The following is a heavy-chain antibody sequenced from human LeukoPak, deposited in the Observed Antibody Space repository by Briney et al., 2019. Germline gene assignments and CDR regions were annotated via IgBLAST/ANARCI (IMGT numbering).Heavy chain of an antibody. Sequence: GGSLRLSCAASGFTFSSYDMHWVRQATGKGLEWVSVIGTAGDTNYPGSVKGRFTISRENAKNSLYLQMNSLRAGDTAVYYCARGRSSGYSFDSWGQGTLVTVSS. V-gene: IGHV3-13*01. CDR2: IGTAGDT. CDR1: GFTFSSYD. D-gene: IGHD3-22*01. J-gene: IGHJ4*02. CDR3: ARGRSSGYSFDS.